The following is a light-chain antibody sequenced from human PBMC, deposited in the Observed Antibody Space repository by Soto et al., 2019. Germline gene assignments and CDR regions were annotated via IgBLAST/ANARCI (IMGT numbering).Light chain of an antibody. CDR2: DAS. V-gene: IGKV1-33*01. CDR1: QDISNY. CDR3: QQYYNLLWT. J-gene: IGKJ1*01. Sequence: DIQMTQSPSSLSASVGDRVTITCQASQDISNYLNWYQQKPGKAPKLLIYDASNLETGVPSRFSGSGSGTDFTFTISSLQPEDIATYYGQQYYNLLWTFGQGTKVDIK.